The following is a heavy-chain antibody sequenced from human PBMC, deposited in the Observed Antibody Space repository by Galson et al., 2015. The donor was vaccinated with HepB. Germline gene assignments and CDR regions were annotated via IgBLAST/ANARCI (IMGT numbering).Heavy chain of an antibody. CDR2: IYYTGTT. Sequence: TLSLTCTVSGGSVSSGPYYWSWIRQPPGKGLEWIGYIYYTGTTSYSPSLKSRVTILIDTSKNQFSLGLSSVTAADTAVYYCTRVESRRGNAFDMWGQGTMVTVSS. J-gene: IGHJ3*02. CDR3: TRVESRRGNAFDM. CDR1: GGSVSSGPYY. V-gene: IGHV4-61*01. D-gene: IGHD3-10*01.